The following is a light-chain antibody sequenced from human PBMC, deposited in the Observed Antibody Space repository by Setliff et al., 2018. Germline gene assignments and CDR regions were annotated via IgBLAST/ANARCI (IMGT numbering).Light chain of an antibody. J-gene: IGLJ2*01. Sequence: QSVLSQPRSLSGSPGQSITFSCTGTTGDIGRDDSVSWFQQRPGQAPKLIIYNVNQRASRVPDRFSASKSGNTASLTISGLQFEDGGDCYCCSYSLYDTLFGGGTKVTVL. V-gene: IGLV2-11*01. CDR2: NVN. CDR3: CSYSLYDTL. CDR1: TGDIGRDDS.